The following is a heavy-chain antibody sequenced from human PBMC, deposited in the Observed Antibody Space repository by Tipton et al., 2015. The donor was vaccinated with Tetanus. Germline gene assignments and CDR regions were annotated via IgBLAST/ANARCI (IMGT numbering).Heavy chain of an antibody. Sequence: SLRLSCAASGFTFNTHAMSWVRQAPGKGLEWVSTISGGGLRTYYAESVKGRFTVSRDNSQNTLDLQMNSLRVEDTAVYFCGNFGSGLDAFDVWGQGTKVTVSA. CDR1: GFTFNTHA. D-gene: IGHD6-19*01. V-gene: IGHV3-23*01. CDR2: ISGGGLRT. CDR3: GNFGSGLDAFDV. J-gene: IGHJ3*01.